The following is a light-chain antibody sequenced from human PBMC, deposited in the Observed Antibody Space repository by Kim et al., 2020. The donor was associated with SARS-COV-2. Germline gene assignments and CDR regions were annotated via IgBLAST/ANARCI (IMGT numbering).Light chain of an antibody. CDR1: QSVSSN. CDR3: QQYNNWPPWT. CDR2: GAS. J-gene: IGKJ1*01. V-gene: IGKV3-15*01. Sequence: YPGERAPLSGGASQSVSSNLACYQQKPGQAPRLLIYGASTRATGIPARFSGSGSGTEFTLTISSLQSEDVAVYYCQQYNNWPPWTFGQGTKVEIK.